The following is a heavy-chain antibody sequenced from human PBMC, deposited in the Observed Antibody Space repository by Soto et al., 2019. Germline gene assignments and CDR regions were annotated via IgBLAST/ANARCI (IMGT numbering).Heavy chain of an antibody. Sequence: QVQLVQSGAEVKEPGSSVKVSCKASGGGNLRDYRTTWVRRAPGQGLEWMGGLLPKLGSANYAQNFQGRVTITADESTNTVYMELRSLRSDDTAVYYCARVGDGYTFGAVYWGQGTPVTVSS. CDR1: GGGNLRDYR. J-gene: IGHJ4*02. CDR3: ARVGDGYTFGAVY. CDR2: LLPKLGSA. V-gene: IGHV1-69*01. D-gene: IGHD2-21*01.